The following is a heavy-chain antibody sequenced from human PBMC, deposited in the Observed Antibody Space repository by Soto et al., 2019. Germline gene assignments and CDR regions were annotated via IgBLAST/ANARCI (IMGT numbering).Heavy chain of an antibody. CDR1: GFTLSSYA. Sequence: GVSLRLSCAASGFTLSSYAMSCVRQAPGKGLEWVSAISGSGGSTYYADSVKGRFTISRDNSKNTLYLQMNSLRAEDTAVYYCAKTQGGYEDEGYYFEYWGQGTLVTVSS. D-gene: IGHD5-12*01. V-gene: IGHV3-23*01. CDR2: ISGSGGST. J-gene: IGHJ4*02. CDR3: AKTQGGYEDEGYYFEY.